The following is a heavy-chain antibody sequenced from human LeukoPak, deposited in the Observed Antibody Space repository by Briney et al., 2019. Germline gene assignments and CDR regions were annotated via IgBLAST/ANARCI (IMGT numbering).Heavy chain of an antibody. CDR2: INPNSGGT. D-gene: IGHD5-24*01. J-gene: IGHJ4*02. Sequence: ASVKVSCKASGYTFTGYYMHWVRQAPGQGLEWMGWINPNSGGTNYAQKFQGRVTMTRDTSISAAYMELSRLTSDDTAVYYCARYIAYNKYFDYWGQGTLVTASS. CDR3: ARYIAYNKYFDY. V-gene: IGHV1-2*02. CDR1: GYTFTGYY.